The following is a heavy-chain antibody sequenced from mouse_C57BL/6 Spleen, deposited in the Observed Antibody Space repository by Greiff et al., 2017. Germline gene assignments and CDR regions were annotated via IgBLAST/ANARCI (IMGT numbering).Heavy chain of an antibody. D-gene: IGHD1-1*01. CDR2: INPNSGYT. CDR3: ERYNYWYAMDY. V-gene: IGHV1-4*01. J-gene: IGHJ4*01. CDR1: GYTFTSYS. Sequence: VQLQQSGAELARPGASVKMSCKASGYTFTSYSMHWVKQRPGQGLEWIGYINPNSGYTKYNQKFKDKATLTADKSSSTAYMQLSSLTYEDAAVYYCERYNYWYAMDYWGQGTSVTVSS.